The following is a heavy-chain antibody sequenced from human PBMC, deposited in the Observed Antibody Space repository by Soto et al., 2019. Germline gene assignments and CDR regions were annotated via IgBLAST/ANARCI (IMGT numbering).Heavy chain of an antibody. CDR3: ARAVAVPADFDY. CDR2: INAGNGNT. D-gene: IGHD6-19*01. Sequence: ASVQVSCKASGYTFTCYAMHWVRQATGQRLEWMGWINAGNGNTKYSQKFQGRVTITRDTSASTAYMELSSLRSEDTAVYYCARAVAVPADFDYWGQGTLVTVSS. CDR1: GYTFTCYA. V-gene: IGHV1-3*01. J-gene: IGHJ4*02.